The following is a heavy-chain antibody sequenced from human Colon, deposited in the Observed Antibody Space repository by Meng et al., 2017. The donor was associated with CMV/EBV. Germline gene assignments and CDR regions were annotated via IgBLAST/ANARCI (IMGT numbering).Heavy chain of an antibody. V-gene: IGHV3-74*03. Sequence: EVQLVESXXGXVXXGGXLRLSCAVSGFTLTRYWMHWVREVPGKGLEWVSRIDIDGRDITYADSVRGRFSISRDDAKNTLYLQMNSLRIEDTAVYYCARGVAETLGWEMGYWGQGTLVTVSS. CDR1: GFTLTRYW. CDR2: IDIDGRDI. J-gene: IGHJ4*02. D-gene: IGHD1-26*01. CDR3: ARGVAETLGWEMGY.